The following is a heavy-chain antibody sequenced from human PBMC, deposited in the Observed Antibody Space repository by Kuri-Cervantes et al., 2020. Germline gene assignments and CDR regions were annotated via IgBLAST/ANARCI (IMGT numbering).Heavy chain of an antibody. CDR1: GYTFTGYY. CDR3: AREPGYGSGPLDY. D-gene: IGHD3-10*01. CDR2: INPNSGGT. V-gene: IGHV1-2*04. J-gene: IGHJ4*02. Sequence: ASVKVSCKASGYTFTGYYMHWVRQAPGQGLEWMGWINPNSGGTNYAQKFQGWVTMTRDTSISTAYMELSSLRSEDTAVYYCAREPGYGSGPLDYWGQGTLVTVSS.